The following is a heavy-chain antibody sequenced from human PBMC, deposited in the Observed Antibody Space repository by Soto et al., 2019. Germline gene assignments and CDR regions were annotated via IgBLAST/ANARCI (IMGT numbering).Heavy chain of an antibody. D-gene: IGHD3-10*01. J-gene: IGHJ4*02. V-gene: IGHV3-73*01. Sequence: GGSLTLSCAAYGFTFRGSAMHWIRQASGKGLEWVGRIRSKANSYATAYAASVKGRFTISRDDSKNTAYLQMNSLKTEDTAVYYCTSQRELYYYGSGSPPKYYFDYWGQGT. CDR2: IRSKANSYAT. CDR1: GFTFRGSA. CDR3: TSQRELYYYGSGSPPKYYFDY.